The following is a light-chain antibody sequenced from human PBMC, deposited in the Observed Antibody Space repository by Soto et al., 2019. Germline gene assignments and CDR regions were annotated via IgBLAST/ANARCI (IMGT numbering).Light chain of an antibody. V-gene: IGKV3-20*01. CDR3: QQYNSFSWT. CDR1: QSVSSNY. Sequence: EIVLTQSPGTLSLSPGERATLSCRASQSVSSNYLAWYQQKLGQAPRLLIYGASSRATGIPDRFSGSGSGTEFTLTISGLQPDDFATYYCQQYNSFSWTFGQGTKVDIK. CDR2: GAS. J-gene: IGKJ1*01.